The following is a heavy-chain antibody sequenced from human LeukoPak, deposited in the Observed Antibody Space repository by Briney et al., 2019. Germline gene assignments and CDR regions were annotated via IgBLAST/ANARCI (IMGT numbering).Heavy chain of an antibody. V-gene: IGHV1-2*02. J-gene: IGHJ5*02. CDR3: ARSYDFWSGPPFDP. Sequence: GASVKVSCKASGYTFTGHYMHWVRQAPGHGLEWMGWINPNSGGTKYAQKFQGRVTLTRDTSISTAYMELSRLRCDDTAVYYCARSYDFWSGPPFDPWGQGTLVTVSS. CDR2: INPNSGGT. D-gene: IGHD3-3*01. CDR1: GYTFTGHY.